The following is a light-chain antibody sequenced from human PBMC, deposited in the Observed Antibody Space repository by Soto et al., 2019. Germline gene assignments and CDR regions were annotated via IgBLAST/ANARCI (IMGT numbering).Light chain of an antibody. CDR1: SSDIGAYNY. J-gene: IGLJ2*01. Sequence: QSVLTQPPSASGSPGQSVTIYCTGTSSDIGAYNYVSWYHHHPGNAPKLIIYDVNKRPSGVPDRFSGSKSGNTASLTVSGLLTEDECDYYCSSYGGSNNYVLFGGGTKLTVL. CDR2: DVN. CDR3: SSYGGSNNYVL. V-gene: IGLV2-8*01.